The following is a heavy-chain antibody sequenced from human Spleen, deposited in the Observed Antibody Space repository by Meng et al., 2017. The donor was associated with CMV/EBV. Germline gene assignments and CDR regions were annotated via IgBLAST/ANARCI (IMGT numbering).Heavy chain of an antibody. D-gene: IGHD2-2*01. CDR1: GGSISSGDYY. V-gene: IGHV4-30-4*08. CDR3: ARDRSVVVPAALDY. CDR2: IYYSGST. J-gene: IGHJ4*02. Sequence: SETLSLTCTVSGGSISSGDYYWSWIRQPPGKGLEWIGYIYYSGSTYYNPSLKSRVTISVDTSKNQFSLKLSPVTAADTAVYYCARDRSVVVPAALDYWGQGTLVTVSS.